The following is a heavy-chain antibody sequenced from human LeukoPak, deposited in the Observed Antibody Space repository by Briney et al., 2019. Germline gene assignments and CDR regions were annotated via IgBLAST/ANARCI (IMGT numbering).Heavy chain of an antibody. Sequence: PSQTLSLTCTVSGGSISSGDYYWSWIRQPPGKGLEWIGYIYYSGSTYYNPSLKSRVTISVDTSKNQFSLKLSSVTDADTAVYYCARRKYSSSWLFDYWGQGTLVTVSS. J-gene: IGHJ4*02. CDR3: ARRKYSSSWLFDY. CDR2: IYYSGST. D-gene: IGHD6-13*01. CDR1: GGSISSGDYY. V-gene: IGHV4-30-4*08.